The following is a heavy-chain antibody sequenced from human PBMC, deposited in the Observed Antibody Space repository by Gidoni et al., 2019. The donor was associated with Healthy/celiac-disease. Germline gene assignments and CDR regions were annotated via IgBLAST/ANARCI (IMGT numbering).Heavy chain of an antibody. Sequence: EVQLVESGGGLVQPGGSLRLSCAASGFTFSSYWMSWVRQAPGKGLEWVANIKQDGSEKYYVDSVKGRFTISRDNAKNSLYLQMNSLRAEDTAVYYCARGDSSGWYGGGYRWGQGTLVTVSS. CDR3: ARGDSSGWYGGGYR. V-gene: IGHV3-7*01. J-gene: IGHJ4*02. CDR2: IKQDGSEK. D-gene: IGHD6-19*01. CDR1: GFTFSSYW.